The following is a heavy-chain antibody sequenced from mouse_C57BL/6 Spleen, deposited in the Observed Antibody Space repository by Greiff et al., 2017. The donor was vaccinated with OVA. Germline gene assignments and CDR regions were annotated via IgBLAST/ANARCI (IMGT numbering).Heavy chain of an antibody. CDR1: GFTFSSYA. CDR3: ARVSTGFDY. Sequence: EVHLVESGGGLVKPGGSLKLSCAASGFTFSSYAMSWVRQTPGKRLEWVATISDGGSYTYYPDNVKGRFTISRDNAKNNLYLQLSHLMSEDTAMYYCARVSTGFDYWGQGTTLTVSS. D-gene: IGHD4-1*02. J-gene: IGHJ2*01. V-gene: IGHV5-4*01. CDR2: ISDGGSYT.